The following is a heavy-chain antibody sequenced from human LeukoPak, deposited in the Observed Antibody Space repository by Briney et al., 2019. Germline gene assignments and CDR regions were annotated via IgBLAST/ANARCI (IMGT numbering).Heavy chain of an antibody. CDR1: GFTFSSYA. D-gene: IGHD6-19*01. CDR2: ISYGGSNK. J-gene: IGHJ2*01. CDR3: ARSYSSGWSQNWYFDL. Sequence: GGSLRLSCAASGFTFSSYAMHWVRQAPGKGLEWVAVISYGGSNKYYADSVKGRFTLSRDNSKNTLYLQMNSLRAEDTAVYYCARSYSSGWSQNWYFDLWGRGTLVTVSS. V-gene: IGHV3-30-3*01.